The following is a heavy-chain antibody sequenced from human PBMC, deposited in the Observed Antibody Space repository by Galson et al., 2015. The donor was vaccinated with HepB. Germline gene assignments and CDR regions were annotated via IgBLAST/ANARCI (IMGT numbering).Heavy chain of an antibody. D-gene: IGHD3-22*01. V-gene: IGHV3-23*01. CDR3: AKALYLDPSGNSARGPFDY. J-gene: IGHJ4*02. CDR1: GFTFNTYA. CDR2: ISGGDTKT. Sequence: SLRLSCAASGFTFNTYAMSWVRQAPGKGLEWVSSISGGDTKTYYADSVRGRFTISRDASNNVLYLQLNSLRAEDTAVYYCAKALYLDPSGNSARGPFDYWGQGTLVAVSS.